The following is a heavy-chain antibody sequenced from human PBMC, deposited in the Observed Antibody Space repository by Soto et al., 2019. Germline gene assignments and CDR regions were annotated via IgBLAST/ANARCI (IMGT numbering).Heavy chain of an antibody. J-gene: IGHJ6*02. CDR1: GYTFTSYA. D-gene: IGHD3-22*01. CDR3: ARFDYYDSSGYYSRHTSTYYYYGMHV. V-gene: IGHV1-3*01. CDR2: INAGNGNT. Sequence: ASVKVSCKASGYTFTSYAMHWVRQAPGQRLEWMGWINAGNGNTKYSQKFQGRVTITRHTSASTAYMELSSLRSEDTAVYYCARFDYYDSSGYYSRHTSTYYYYGMHVWGQGTTVTVSS.